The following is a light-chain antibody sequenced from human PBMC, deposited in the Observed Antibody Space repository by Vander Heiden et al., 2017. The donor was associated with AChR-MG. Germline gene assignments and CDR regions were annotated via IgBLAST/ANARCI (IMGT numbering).Light chain of an antibody. J-gene: IGLJ1*01. CDR1: SSNIGSNT. Sequence: QSVLTQPPSPSGTPGPRVTISCSGSSSNIGSNTVHWYQQLIGAAPKLLIYSNDQRPSGVPDRFSGSKSGTSASLAISGLQSEDEADYYCAAWDDSLNGHVFGTGTKVTVL. CDR3: AAWDDSLNGHV. CDR2: SND. V-gene: IGLV1-44*01.